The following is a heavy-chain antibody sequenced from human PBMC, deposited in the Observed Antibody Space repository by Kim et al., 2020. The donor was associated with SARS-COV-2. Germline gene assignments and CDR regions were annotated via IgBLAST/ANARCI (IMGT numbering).Heavy chain of an antibody. V-gene: IGHV3-9*01. CDR3: AKDTHYDILTGYYNGTIENGMDV. CDR1: GFTFDDYA. D-gene: IGHD3-9*01. J-gene: IGHJ6*02. CDR2: ISWNSGSI. Sequence: GGSLRLSCAASGFTFDDYAMHWVRQAPGKGLEWVSGISWNSGSIGYADSVKGRFTISRDNAKNSLYLQMNSLRAEDTALYYCAKDTHYDILTGYYNGTIENGMDVWGQGTTVTVSS.